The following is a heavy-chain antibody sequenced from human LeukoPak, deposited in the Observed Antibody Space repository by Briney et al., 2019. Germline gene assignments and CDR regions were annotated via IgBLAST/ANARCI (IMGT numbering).Heavy chain of an antibody. D-gene: IGHD6-13*01. J-gene: IGHJ4*02. Sequence: SETLSLTCTVSGGSISSGSYYWSWIRQPAGKGLEWIGHIYTSGSTNYNPSLKSRVTISVDTSKTQFSLKLSSVTAADTAVYYCARGRTYSSNWYFDYWGQGTLVTVSS. V-gene: IGHV4-61*09. CDR3: ARGRTYSSNWYFDY. CDR2: IYTSGST. CDR1: GGSISSGSYY.